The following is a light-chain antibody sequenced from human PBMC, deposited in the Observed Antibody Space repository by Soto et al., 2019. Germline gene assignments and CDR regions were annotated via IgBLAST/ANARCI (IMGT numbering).Light chain of an antibody. Sequence: QSALTQPRSVSGSPGQSVTISCTGTSSDVGGYNYVSWYQQHPGKAPKFMIYDVSKRPSGVPDRFSGSKSGNTASLTISGRQAEDEADYYCCSYAGSYTYVVFGGGTKVTVL. CDR1: SSDVGGYNY. J-gene: IGLJ2*01. V-gene: IGLV2-11*01. CDR3: CSYAGSYTYVV. CDR2: DVS.